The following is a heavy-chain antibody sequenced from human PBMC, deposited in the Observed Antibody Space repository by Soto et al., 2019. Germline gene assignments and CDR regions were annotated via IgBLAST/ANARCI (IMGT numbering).Heavy chain of an antibody. V-gene: IGHV3-30-3*01. J-gene: IGHJ4*02. CDR1: GFTFSSYA. Sequence: QVQLVESGGGVVQPGRSMRLSCAASGFTFSSYAMHWVRQAPGKGLEWVAVISYDGSNKYYADSVKGRFTISRDNSKNTLYLQMNSLRAEDTAVNYCASGIGGFDYWGQGTLVTVSS. CDR3: ASGIGGFDY. CDR2: ISYDGSNK. D-gene: IGHD1-1*01.